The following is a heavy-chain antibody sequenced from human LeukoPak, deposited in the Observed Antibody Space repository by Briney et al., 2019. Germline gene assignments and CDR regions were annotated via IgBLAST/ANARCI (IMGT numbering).Heavy chain of an antibody. CDR3: ARGGENYYYMDV. CDR1: GGSFSGYY. D-gene: IGHD3-10*01. Sequence: SETLSLTCAVYGGSFSGYYWSWIRQPPGKGLEWIGEINYSGSTNYNPSLKSRVTISVDTSKNQFSLQLNSVTAADTAVYYCARGGENYYYMDVWGKGTTVTVSS. CDR2: INYSGST. V-gene: IGHV4-34*01. J-gene: IGHJ6*03.